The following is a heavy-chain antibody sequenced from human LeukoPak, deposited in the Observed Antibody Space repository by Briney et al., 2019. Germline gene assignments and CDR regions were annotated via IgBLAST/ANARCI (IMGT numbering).Heavy chain of an antibody. J-gene: IGHJ3*02. V-gene: IGHV4-39*07. Sequence: PSETLSLTCTVSGGSISSSSYYWGWIRQPPGKGLEWIGSIYYSGSTYYNPSLKSRVTISVDTSKNQFSLKLSSVTAADTAVYYCARDVWELGAFDIWGQGTMVTVSS. CDR2: IYYSGST. CDR1: GGSISSSSYY. CDR3: ARDVWELGAFDI. D-gene: IGHD1-26*01.